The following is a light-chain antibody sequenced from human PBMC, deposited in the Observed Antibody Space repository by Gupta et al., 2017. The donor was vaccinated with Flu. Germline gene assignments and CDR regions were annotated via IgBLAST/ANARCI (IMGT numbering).Light chain of an antibody. CDR1: SSNLGSNY. Sequence: FTIVCFGGSSNLGSNYVYWYHQLPGTAPKLLIYRNDQRPSGVPDRFSGSKSGTSASLAISGLRSEDEANDYCAGWDDSLRGRLFGGGTKLTVL. CDR3: AGWDDSLRGRL. J-gene: IGLJ3*02. CDR2: RND. V-gene: IGLV1-47*01.